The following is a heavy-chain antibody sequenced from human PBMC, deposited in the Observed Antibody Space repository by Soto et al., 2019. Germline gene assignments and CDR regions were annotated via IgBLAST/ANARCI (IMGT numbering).Heavy chain of an antibody. D-gene: IGHD3-3*01. CDR3: AGDQSGYDFWSGPYGMDV. J-gene: IGHJ6*02. V-gene: IGHV3-53*01. CDR2: IYSGGST. CDR1: GFTVSSNY. Sequence: XGSLRLSCSAAGFTVSSNYMSWVRQAPGKGLEWVSVIYSGGSTYYADSVKGRFTISRDNSKNTLYLQMNSLRAEDTAVYYCAGDQSGYDFWSGPYGMDVWDQGTTVTVSS.